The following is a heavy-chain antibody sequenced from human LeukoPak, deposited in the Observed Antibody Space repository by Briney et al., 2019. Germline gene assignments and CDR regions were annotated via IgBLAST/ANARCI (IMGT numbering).Heavy chain of an antibody. CDR3: AREGTGDYAHAFDI. V-gene: IGHV4-4*02. CDR1: NGSISSSNW. J-gene: IGHJ3*02. Sequence: SGTLSLTCVVCNGSISSSNWWSWVRQPPGKGPEWIGEINLSGSTNYNPSLKSRVIISLDKSNNQFSLKLSSVTAADTAVYYCAREGTGDYAHAFDIWGQGTMVTVSS. CDR2: INLSGST. D-gene: IGHD4-17*01.